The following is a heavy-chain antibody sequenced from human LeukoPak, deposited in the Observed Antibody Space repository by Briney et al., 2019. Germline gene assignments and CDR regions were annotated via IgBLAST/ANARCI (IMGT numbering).Heavy chain of an antibody. CDR2: IGTSGSAK. J-gene: IGHJ6*02. D-gene: IGHD3-9*01. CDR3: ARDQAFDWYYYYYGMDV. V-gene: IGHV3-23*01. Sequence: GGSLRLSCAASGFTFRNYGLSWVRQAPGKGLEWVSSIGTSGSAKYYADSVKGRFTISRDNSKNTLYLQMDSLRAEDTAVYYCARDQAFDWYYYYYGMDVWGLGTTVSGSS. CDR1: GFTFRNYG.